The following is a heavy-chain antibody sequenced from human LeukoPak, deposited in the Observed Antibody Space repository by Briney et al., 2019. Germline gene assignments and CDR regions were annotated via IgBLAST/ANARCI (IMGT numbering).Heavy chain of an antibody. Sequence: GGSLRLSCAVTGFTFSSYSMNWVRQAPGKGLEWVSSISSSSSYIYYADSVKGRFTISRDNSKFTLYMQMNSLRAEDTAVYYCARVRAGYCTSTSCYTGMDVWGQGTTATVSS. V-gene: IGHV3-21*01. J-gene: IGHJ6*02. CDR1: GFTFSSYS. D-gene: IGHD2-2*01. CDR3: ARVRAGYCTSTSCYTGMDV. CDR2: ISSSSSYI.